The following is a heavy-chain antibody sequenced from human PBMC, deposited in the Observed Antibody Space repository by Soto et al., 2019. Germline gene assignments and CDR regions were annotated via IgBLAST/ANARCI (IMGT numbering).Heavy chain of an antibody. Sequence: QVQLVESGGGVVQPGRSLRLSCAASGFTFSSYGMHWVRQAPGKGLEWVAVIWYDGSNKYYADSVKGRFTSSRDNSKNTLYLQMNSLRAEDTAVYYCARETVRTGTTSYYYGMDVCGQGTTVTVSS. V-gene: IGHV3-33*01. CDR2: IWYDGSNK. CDR3: ARETVRTGTTSYYYGMDV. J-gene: IGHJ6*02. D-gene: IGHD1-1*01. CDR1: GFTFSSYG.